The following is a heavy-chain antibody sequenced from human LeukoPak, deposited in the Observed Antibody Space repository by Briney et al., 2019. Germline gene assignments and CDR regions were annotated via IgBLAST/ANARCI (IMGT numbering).Heavy chain of an antibody. J-gene: IGHJ6*02. CDR1: GGSISSYY. V-gene: IGHV4-59*01. Sequence: SETLSLTCTVSGGSISSYYWSWIRQPPGKGLEWIGYIYYSGSTNYNPSLKSRVTISVDTSKNQISLKLSSVTAADTAVYYCGAAAGGDYYGMDVWGQGTTVTVSS. CDR2: IYYSGST. D-gene: IGHD6-13*01. CDR3: GAAAGGDYYGMDV.